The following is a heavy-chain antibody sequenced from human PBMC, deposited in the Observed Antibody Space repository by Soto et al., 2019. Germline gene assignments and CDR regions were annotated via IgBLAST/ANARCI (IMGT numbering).Heavy chain of an antibody. V-gene: IGHV3-21*01. Sequence: GGSLRLSCAASGFTFSSYNMNWVRQAPGKGLEWVSSISSSSSYIYYADSVKGRFTISRDNAKNSLYLQMNSLRAEDTAVYYCGGVVTPGQDYYYYMDVWGKGTTVTVSS. CDR1: GFTFSSYN. D-gene: IGHD2-21*02. CDR2: ISSSSSYI. CDR3: GGVVTPGQDYYYYMDV. J-gene: IGHJ6*03.